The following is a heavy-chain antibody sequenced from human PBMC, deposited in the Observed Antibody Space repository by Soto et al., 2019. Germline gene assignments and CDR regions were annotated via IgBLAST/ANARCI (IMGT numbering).Heavy chain of an antibody. D-gene: IGHD2-15*01. J-gene: IGHJ4*02. Sequence: GSTYYNPSLKSRVTISVDTSKNQFSLKLSSVTAADTAVYYCARVRLNYCDAWSWGQGTLVTVSS. V-gene: IGHV4-31*02. CDR2: GST. CDR3: ARVRLNYCDAWS.